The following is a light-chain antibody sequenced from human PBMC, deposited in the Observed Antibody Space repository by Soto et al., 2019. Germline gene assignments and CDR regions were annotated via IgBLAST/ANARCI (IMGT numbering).Light chain of an antibody. V-gene: IGLV2-14*03. CDR1: RSDVGGYNY. J-gene: IGLJ2*01. CDR3: ASYTSSSTVV. Sequence: QSALTQPASVSGSPGQSITISCTGTRSDVGGYNYVSWYQQHPGKAPELMIYDVSDRPSGVSNRFSGSKSGNTASLTISGLQAEDEADYYCASYTSSSTVVFGGGTKLTVL. CDR2: DVS.